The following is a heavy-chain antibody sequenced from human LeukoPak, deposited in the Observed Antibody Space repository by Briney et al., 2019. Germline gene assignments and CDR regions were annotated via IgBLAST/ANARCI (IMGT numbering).Heavy chain of an antibody. Sequence: GGSLRLSCAASGFTFSSYEMNWVRQAPGKGLEWVSYISSSGSTIYYADSVKGRFTISRDNAKNSLYLQMNSLRAEDTAVYYCASYSGWISYFDYWDQGTLVTVSS. D-gene: IGHD6-19*01. J-gene: IGHJ4*02. CDR3: ASYSGWISYFDY. CDR1: GFTFSSYE. CDR2: ISSSGSTI. V-gene: IGHV3-48*03.